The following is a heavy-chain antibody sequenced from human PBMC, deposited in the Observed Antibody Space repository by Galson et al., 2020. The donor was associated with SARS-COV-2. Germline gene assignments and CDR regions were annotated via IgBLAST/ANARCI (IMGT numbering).Heavy chain of an antibody. Sequence: GGSLRLSCAASGFTFRSYAMYWVRQAPGKGLEWVALTSYDGSNEYYGDSVKGRFTISRDNSKNTLYLQMNSLRAEDTAAYYCARAHYGAYSFGMDVCCQGTTVTVSS. J-gene: IGHJ6*02. CDR2: TSYDGSNE. V-gene: IGHV3-30-3*01. CDR3: ARAHYGAYSFGMDV. CDR1: GFTFRSYA. D-gene: IGHD4-17*01.